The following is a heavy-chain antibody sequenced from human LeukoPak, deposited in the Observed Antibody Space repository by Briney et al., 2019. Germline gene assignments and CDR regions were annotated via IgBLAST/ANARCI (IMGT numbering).Heavy chain of an antibody. CDR2: IGPDGSET. J-gene: IGHJ5*01. CDR1: GFSFSSKW. Sequence: GGSLRLSCAASGFSFSSKWMSWFRQAPGKGPEWVAHIGPDGSETYYVDSAMGRFTISRDNAKNSVYLEMNSLRAEDTAVYYYATMVSISGDSWGQGTPVTVSS. D-gene: IGHD2-8*01. CDR3: ATMVSISGDS. V-gene: IGHV3-7*01.